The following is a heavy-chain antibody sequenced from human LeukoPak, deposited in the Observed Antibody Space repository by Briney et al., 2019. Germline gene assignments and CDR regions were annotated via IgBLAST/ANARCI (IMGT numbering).Heavy chain of an antibody. CDR1: GFTFSSYG. CDR2: ISYDGSNK. D-gene: IGHD2-15*01. V-gene: IGHV3-30*03. J-gene: IGHJ4*02. Sequence: GGSLRLSCAASGFTFSSYGMHWVRQAPGKGLEWVAVISYDGSNKYYADSVKGRFTISRDNSKNTLYLQMNSLRAEDTAVYYCARDLVPYCSGGSCYSPFDYWGQGTLVTVSS. CDR3: ARDLVPYCSGGSCYSPFDY.